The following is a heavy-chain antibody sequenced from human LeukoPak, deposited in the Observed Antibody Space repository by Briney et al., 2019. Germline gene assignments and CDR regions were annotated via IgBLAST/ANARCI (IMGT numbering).Heavy chain of an antibody. CDR3: ATDQGYCSGGRCYGWFDP. CDR1: GGSISSYY. CDR2: IYYSGIT. V-gene: IGHV4-59*01. J-gene: IGHJ5*02. D-gene: IGHD2-15*01. Sequence: SETLSLTCTVSGGSISSYYWSWIRQPPGKGLEWIGYIYYSGITNYNPSLKSRVTISVDTSKNQFSLKLRSVTAADTAVYYCATDQGYCSGGRCYGWFDPWGQGTLVTVSS.